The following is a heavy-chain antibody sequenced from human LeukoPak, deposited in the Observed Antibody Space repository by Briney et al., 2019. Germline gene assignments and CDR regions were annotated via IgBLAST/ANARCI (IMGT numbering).Heavy chain of an antibody. CDR1: GFTFSSYS. Sequence: GGPLRLSCAASGFTFSSYSMNWVRQAPGKGLEWVSSISSSSSYIYYADSVKGRFTISRDNAKNSLYLQMNSLRAEDTAVYYCAKDRLLFVVVVAADFHYWGQGTLVTVSS. D-gene: IGHD2-15*01. CDR2: ISSSSSYI. CDR3: AKDRLLFVVVVAADFHY. J-gene: IGHJ4*02. V-gene: IGHV3-21*01.